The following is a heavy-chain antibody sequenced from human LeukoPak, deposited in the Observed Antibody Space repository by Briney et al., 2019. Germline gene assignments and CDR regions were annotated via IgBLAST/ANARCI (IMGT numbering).Heavy chain of an antibody. CDR2: ISWNSGSI. J-gene: IGHJ4*02. Sequence: GGSLRLSCAASGFTFDDYAMPWVRQAPGKGLEWVSGISWNSGSIGYADSVKGRFTISRDNAKNSLYLQMNSLRAEDTALYYCAKDPEGAAAGTPYFDYWGQGTLVTVSS. CDR1: GFTFDDYA. CDR3: AKDPEGAAAGTPYFDY. V-gene: IGHV3-9*01. D-gene: IGHD6-13*01.